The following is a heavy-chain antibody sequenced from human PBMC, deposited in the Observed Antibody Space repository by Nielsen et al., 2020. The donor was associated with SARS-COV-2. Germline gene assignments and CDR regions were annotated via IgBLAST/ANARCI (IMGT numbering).Heavy chain of an antibody. J-gene: IGHJ6*02. CDR2: INPYSGGT. CDR1: GYTFTDYY. D-gene: IGHD3/OR15-3a*01. CDR3: ARARATIFGLVMSYGMDV. Sequence: ASVKVSCKASGYTFTDYYIHWVRQAPGQGLEWMGRINPYSGGTNYAQQFQGTVTMTRDASISTVYMELTSDDTAVYYCARARATIFGLVMSYGMDVWGQGTTVAVSS. V-gene: IGHV1-2*06.